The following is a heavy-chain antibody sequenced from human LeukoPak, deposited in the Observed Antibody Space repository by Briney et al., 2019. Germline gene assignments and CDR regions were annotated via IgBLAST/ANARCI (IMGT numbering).Heavy chain of an antibody. J-gene: IGHJ4*02. CDR2: IYYSGST. CDR1: GGSISGSSYY. D-gene: IGHD5-12*01. Sequence: SETLSLTCTVSGGSISGSSYYWGWIRQPPGKGLEWIGSIYYSGSTYYNPSLKSRVTISVDTSKNQFSLKLSSVTAADTAVYYCARVDVDLHLDYWGQGTLVTVSS. V-gene: IGHV4-39*07. CDR3: ARVDVDLHLDY.